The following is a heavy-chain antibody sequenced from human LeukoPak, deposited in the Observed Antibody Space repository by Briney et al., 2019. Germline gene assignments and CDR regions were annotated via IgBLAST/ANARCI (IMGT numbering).Heavy chain of an antibody. V-gene: IGHV4-59*08. CDR2: IYYSGST. CDR3: ARHRGYSYGFVDY. CDR1: GGSISNYY. D-gene: IGHD5-18*01. J-gene: IGHJ4*02. Sequence: SETLSLTCTVSGGSISNYYWSWVRQPPGKGLEWIGYIYYSGSTTYNPSLKSRVTISVDTSKNQFSLKLSSVTAADTAVYYCARHRGYSYGFVDYWGQGTLVTVSS.